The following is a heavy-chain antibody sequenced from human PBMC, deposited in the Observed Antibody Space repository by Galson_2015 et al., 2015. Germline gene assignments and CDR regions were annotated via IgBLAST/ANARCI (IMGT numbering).Heavy chain of an antibody. D-gene: IGHD3/OR15-3a*01. J-gene: IGHJ4*02. CDR2: INSDGSST. V-gene: IGHV3-74*01. CDR3: ARLAPWGDWQIDDY. Sequence: SLRLSCAASGFTFSSYWMHWVRQAPGKGLVWVSRINSDGSSTSYADSVKGRFTISRDNAKNTLYLQMNSLRAEDTAVYYCARLAPWGDWQIDDYWGQGTLVTVSS. CDR1: GFTFSSYW.